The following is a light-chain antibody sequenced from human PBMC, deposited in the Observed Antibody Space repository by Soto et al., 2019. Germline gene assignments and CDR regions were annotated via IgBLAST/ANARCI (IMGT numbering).Light chain of an antibody. CDR3: QQYNNWPYT. Sequence: EIFMTQSPYTLSVSPGKRATLAGRASQSVSSNLAWYQKKPGQAPRLLIYAASARATGIPARFSGRGSGKDFSPTISSLQSEDVAVYYCQQYNNWPYTFVQGTKVDIK. J-gene: IGKJ2*01. CDR2: AAS. CDR1: QSVSSN. V-gene: IGKV3-15*01.